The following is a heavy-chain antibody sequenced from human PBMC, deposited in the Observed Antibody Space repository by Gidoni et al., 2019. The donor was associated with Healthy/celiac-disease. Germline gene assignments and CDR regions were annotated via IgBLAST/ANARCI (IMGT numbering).Heavy chain of an antibody. Sequence: EVQLLESGGCLVQPGGSLRLSCAASGFTFSSYAMSWVRHAPGKGLGWVSVISGSGCSTYYADSVKVRFTISRDNSKNTLYLQMNSLRSEDTAVYYCATNFYYDSSGYYARDAFDIWGQGTMVTVSS. CDR3: ATNFYYDSSGYYARDAFDI. CDR2: ISGSGCST. CDR1: GFTFSSYA. D-gene: IGHD3-22*01. V-gene: IGHV3-23*01. J-gene: IGHJ3*02.